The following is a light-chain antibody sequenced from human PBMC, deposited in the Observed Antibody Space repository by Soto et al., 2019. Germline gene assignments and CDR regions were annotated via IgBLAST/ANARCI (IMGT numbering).Light chain of an antibody. Sequence: VMTQAPATLSVSPGERATLSFRASQTINNNVAWYQLKDGQVPRLVIYGASTRATDIPARFSGSGSGTEFTLTISSLEPEDFAVYYCQQRMNWPLTFGQGTRLEIK. J-gene: IGKJ5*01. CDR3: QQRMNWPLT. CDR2: GAS. CDR1: QTINNN. V-gene: IGKV3-15*01.